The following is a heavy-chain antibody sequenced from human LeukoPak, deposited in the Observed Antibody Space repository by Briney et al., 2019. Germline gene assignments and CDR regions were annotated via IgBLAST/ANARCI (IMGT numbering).Heavy chain of an antibody. D-gene: IGHD4-23*01. J-gene: IGHJ4*02. Sequence: TGGSLRLSCAASGFTFSSYSMNWVRQAPGKGLEWVSSISSSSSYIYYADSVKGRFTISRDNAKNSLYLQMNSLRAEDTAVYYCARELRGNSVGFDYWGQGTLVTVSS. CDR1: GFTFSSYS. CDR2: ISSSSSYI. CDR3: ARELRGNSVGFDY. V-gene: IGHV3-21*01.